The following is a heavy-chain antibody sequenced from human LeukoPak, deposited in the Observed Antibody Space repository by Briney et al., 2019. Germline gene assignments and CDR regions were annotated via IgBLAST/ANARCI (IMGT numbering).Heavy chain of an antibody. CDR3: ARPVSGSSGWDYNY. Sequence: SETLSLTCAVYGGSFSGYYWSWIRQPPGKGLEWIGEINHSGSTNYNPSLKSRVTISVDTSKNQFSLKLSSVTAADTAVYYCARPVSGSSGWDYNYWGQRTLVTVSS. CDR1: GGSFSGYY. V-gene: IGHV4-34*01. CDR2: INHSGST. J-gene: IGHJ4*02. D-gene: IGHD6-19*01.